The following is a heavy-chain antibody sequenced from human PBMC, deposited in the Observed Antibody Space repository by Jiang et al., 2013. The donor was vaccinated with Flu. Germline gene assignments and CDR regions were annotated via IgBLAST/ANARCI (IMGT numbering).Heavy chain of an antibody. CDR2: TYYSGST. Sequence: SGPGLVKPSETLSPTCTVSGGSISTYYWSWVRQPPGKGLEWIGHTYYSGSTNYNPSLKSRVTISVDRSKNQFSLRLNSVTAADTAVYYCARSYSSNGWYLFDYWGQGTLVTVSS. D-gene: IGHD6-19*01. V-gene: IGHV4-59*01. J-gene: IGHJ4*02. CDR3: ARSYSSNGWYLFDY. CDR1: GGSISTYY.